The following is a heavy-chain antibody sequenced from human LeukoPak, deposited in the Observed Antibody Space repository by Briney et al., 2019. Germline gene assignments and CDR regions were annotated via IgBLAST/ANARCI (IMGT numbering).Heavy chain of an antibody. V-gene: IGHV4-39*07. CDR3: ARVRGSSGYPDY. D-gene: IGHD3-22*01. J-gene: IGHJ4*02. Sequence: SETLSLTCTVSGGSISSSSYYWGWIRQPPGKGLEWIGSIYYSGSTYYNPSLKSRVTISVDTSKNQFSLKLSSVTAADTAAYYCARVRGSSGYPDYWGQGTLVTVSS. CDR2: IYYSGST. CDR1: GGSISSSSYY.